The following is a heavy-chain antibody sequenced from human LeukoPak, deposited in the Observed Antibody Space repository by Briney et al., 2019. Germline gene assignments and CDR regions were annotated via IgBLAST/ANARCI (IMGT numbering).Heavy chain of an antibody. CDR1: GFTFSSYE. Sequence: HPGGSLRLSCAASGFTFSSYEMNWVRQAPGKGLEWVSYISSSGSTIYYADSVKGRFTISRDNAKNSLYLQMNSLRAEDTAVYYCARVLELDLYYMDVWGKGTTVTVSS. V-gene: IGHV3-48*03. CDR2: ISSSGSTI. CDR3: ARVLELDLYYMDV. J-gene: IGHJ6*03. D-gene: IGHD1-7*01.